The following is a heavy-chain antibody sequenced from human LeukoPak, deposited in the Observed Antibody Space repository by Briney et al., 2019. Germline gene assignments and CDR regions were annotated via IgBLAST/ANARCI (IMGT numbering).Heavy chain of an antibody. V-gene: IGHV3-9*01. CDR2: IRWNSESK. Sequence: GGSLRLSCAASGLTFQDYFSLLVRQAPGKGLEWVSGIRWNSESKGYAGSVKGRFTISRDNSKNSLYLQMNSLRPEDTALYYCANVYGGNSHGAFDIWGQGTMVTVSS. CDR3: ANVYGGNSHGAFDI. D-gene: IGHD4/OR15-4a*01. J-gene: IGHJ3*02. CDR1: GLTFQDYF.